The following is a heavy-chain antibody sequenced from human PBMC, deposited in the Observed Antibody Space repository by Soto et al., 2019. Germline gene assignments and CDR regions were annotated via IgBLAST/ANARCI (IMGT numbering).Heavy chain of an antibody. Sequence: QVQLVQSGAEVKRPGASLKVSCQASGYTFTTYDINWVRQAPGQGLEWMGWMNPYTGKAGYAQKFQGRVTMTRDHSISTAYMELSSLRSEDTAVYYCARRKERSGPNYFDYWGLGTLVTVSS. CDR2: MNPYTGKA. CDR1: GYTFTTYD. D-gene: IGHD6-25*01. CDR3: ARRKERSGPNYFDY. V-gene: IGHV1-8*01. J-gene: IGHJ4*02.